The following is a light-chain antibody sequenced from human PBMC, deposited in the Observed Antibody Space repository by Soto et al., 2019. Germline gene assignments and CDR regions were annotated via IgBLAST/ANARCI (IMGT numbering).Light chain of an antibody. Sequence: DIQMTQSPTSLSASVGDRVTITCRASQGIRNFVAWYQQKPGKAPKLLIYAASTVQSGVPSRFSGSGSGTDLPLPIHSLQPEDVATYSCQKYSSVPVFGPGTKVEIK. V-gene: IGKV1-27*01. CDR2: AAS. J-gene: IGKJ3*01. CDR3: QKYSSVPV. CDR1: QGIRNF.